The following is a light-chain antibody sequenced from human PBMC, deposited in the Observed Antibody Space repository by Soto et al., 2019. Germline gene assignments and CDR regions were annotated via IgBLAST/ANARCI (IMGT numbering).Light chain of an antibody. J-gene: IGKJ1*01. Sequence: DIQMTHSPSSLSASVGDRVTITCRASQSISTYLNWYQQKSGNAPKLLIYDVSTLQTGVPSRFSGSGSGTDFTLTISSLQPEDFATYYCQQSYISPRTFGQGTKVDIK. CDR2: DVS. CDR1: QSISTY. CDR3: QQSYISPRT. V-gene: IGKV1-39*01.